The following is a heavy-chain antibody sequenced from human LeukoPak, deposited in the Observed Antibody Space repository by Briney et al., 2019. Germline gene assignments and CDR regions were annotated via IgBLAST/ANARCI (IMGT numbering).Heavy chain of an antibody. J-gene: IGHJ5*02. CDR1: GGTFSSYA. V-gene: IGHV1-69*13. CDR2: IIPIFGTA. D-gene: IGHD4-17*01. Sequence: ASVKVSCKASGGTFSSYAISWVRQAPGQGLEWMGGIIPIFGTANYAQKFQGRVTITADESTSTAYMELSSLRSEDTAVYYCARAPDYGDPPYWFDPWGQGTLVTVSS. CDR3: ARAPDYGDPPYWFDP.